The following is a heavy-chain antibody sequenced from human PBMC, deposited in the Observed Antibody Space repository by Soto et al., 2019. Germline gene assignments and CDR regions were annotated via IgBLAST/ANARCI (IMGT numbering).Heavy chain of an antibody. CDR1: GGSISSSDFY. D-gene: IGHD6-25*01. CDR2: MYYSGST. Sequence: ETLSLTCTVSGGSISSSDFYWGWLRQTPGKGLEFIGSMYYSGSTYYNPSLKSRLTISVDTSKNQFTLKLISVTAADTAVYYCAVVDSTGNWFDPWGEGALVTVSS. J-gene: IGHJ5*02. CDR3: AVVDSTGNWFDP. V-gene: IGHV4-39*01.